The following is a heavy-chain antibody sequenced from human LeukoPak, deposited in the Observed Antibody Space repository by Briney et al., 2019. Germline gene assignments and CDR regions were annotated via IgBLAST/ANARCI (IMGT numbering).Heavy chain of an antibody. Sequence: ASVKVSCKASGYIFTNYYLYWVRQAPGQGLEWMGVINPVGGVTTYAQRFQGRVTMTRDTSTSTFDMELSSLRSDDTAVYYCAREGGPYDILTGYRHWYFDLWGRGTLVTVSS. J-gene: IGHJ2*01. D-gene: IGHD3-9*01. CDR1: GYIFTNYY. CDR3: AREGGPYDILTGYRHWYFDL. V-gene: IGHV1-46*01. CDR2: INPVGGVT.